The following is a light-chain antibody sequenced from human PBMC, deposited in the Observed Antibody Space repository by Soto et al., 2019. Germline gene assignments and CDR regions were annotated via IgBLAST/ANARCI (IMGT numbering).Light chain of an antibody. CDR1: YSNIGAGYE. CDR3: QSYDSSLSGSGV. J-gene: IGLJ3*02. V-gene: IGLV1-40*01. CDR2: GHN. Sequence: QSVLTQPPSVSGAPGQRVTTSCTGSYSNIGAGYEVHWYQQIPGTAPKLLISGHNNRPSGVPDRFFGSKSGTSASLTIIGLQAEDEADYYCQSYDSSLSGSGVFGGGTKVTVL.